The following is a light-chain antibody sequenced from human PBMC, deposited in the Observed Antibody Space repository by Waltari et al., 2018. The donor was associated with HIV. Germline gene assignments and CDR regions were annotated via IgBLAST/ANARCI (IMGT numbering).Light chain of an antibody. CDR3: QSYDVKLEMV. V-gene: IGLV1-40*01. CDR2: GNY. J-gene: IGLJ2*01. CDR1: SSNIGANYA. Sequence: QSVLTQPPSVSGAQGQRVTISCTGSSSNIGANYAVHWYQQVPGTAPKLLIYGNYNRPSGVPDRFSGSKSGTSASLAITGLRAEDEAEYFCQSYDVKLEMVFGGGTKLTVL.